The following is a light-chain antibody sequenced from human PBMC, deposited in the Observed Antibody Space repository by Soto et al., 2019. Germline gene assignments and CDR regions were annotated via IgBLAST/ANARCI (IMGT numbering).Light chain of an antibody. CDR1: QSVRSS. CDR2: DAC. Sequence: VVRQSQANLSFSSLYRDTLSCRSSQSVRSSLAWYQQKPGQAPRLLIFDACQRATGIPARFRGSGSGTDFTLSISSLEPEDFAVYYCQQRTDRPPWTFGQGTKVDIK. J-gene: IGKJ1*01. CDR3: QQRTDRPPWT. V-gene: IGKV3-11*01.